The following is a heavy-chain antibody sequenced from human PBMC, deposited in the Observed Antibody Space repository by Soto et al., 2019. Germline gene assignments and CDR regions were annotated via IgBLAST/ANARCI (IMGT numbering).Heavy chain of an antibody. CDR3: VRVCTTSGYQFDY. J-gene: IGHJ4*02. CDR1: GFTFSDHY. V-gene: IGHV3-72*01. CDR2: TRNRANSYTT. D-gene: IGHD2-2*01. Sequence: GGSLRLSCAASGFTFSDHYMDWVRQAPGKGLEWVGRTRNRANSYTTEYAASVRGRFTISRDDSENSLYLQMNTLQTEDTAVYYCVRVCTTSGYQFDYWGQGTLVTVSS.